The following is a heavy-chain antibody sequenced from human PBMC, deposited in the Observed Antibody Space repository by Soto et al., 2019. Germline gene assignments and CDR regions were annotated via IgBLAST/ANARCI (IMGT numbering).Heavy chain of an antibody. V-gene: IGHV3-74*01. Sequence: EVPLVESGGGLVQPGGSLRLSCAAAGFTFSSYWMHWVRQAPGKGLVWVSRINGDGSNTFYADSVKGRFTISRDNAKNTVYLQMNSLRAEDTAVYYCARGIQYRYGMDVWGQGTTVTVSS. CDR2: INGDGSNT. CDR3: ARGIQYRYGMDV. D-gene: IGHD4-4*01. J-gene: IGHJ6*02. CDR1: GFTFSSYW.